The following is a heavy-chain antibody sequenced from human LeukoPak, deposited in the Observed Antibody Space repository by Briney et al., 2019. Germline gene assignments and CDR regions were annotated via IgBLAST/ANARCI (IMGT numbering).Heavy chain of an antibody. D-gene: IGHD2/OR15-2a*01. Sequence: SETLSLTCAVYGGSFSGYYWSWIRQPPGKGLEWIGYIYHSGSTYYNPSLKSRVTISVDTSKNQFSLKLSSVTAADTAVYYCAGHHPRNTVDFWGQGTLVTVSS. CDR2: IYHSGST. CDR1: GGSFSGYY. CDR3: AGHHPRNTVDF. V-gene: IGHV4-34*01. J-gene: IGHJ4*02.